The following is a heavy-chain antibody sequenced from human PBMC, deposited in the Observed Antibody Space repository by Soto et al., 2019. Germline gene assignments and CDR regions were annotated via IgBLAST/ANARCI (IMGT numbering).Heavy chain of an antibody. CDR1: GDSVSSNSAA. V-gene: IGHV6-1*01. CDR2: TYYRSKWYN. CDR3: ARETGLGYCSSTSCDDYYYYGMDV. J-gene: IGHJ6*02. Sequence: SQTLSLTCAISGDSVSSNSAAWNWIRQSPSRGLEWLGRTYYRSKWYNDYAVSGKSRITINPDTSKNQFSLQLNSVTPEDTAVYYCARETGLGYCSSTSCDDYYYYGMDVWGQGTTVTVSS. D-gene: IGHD2-2*01.